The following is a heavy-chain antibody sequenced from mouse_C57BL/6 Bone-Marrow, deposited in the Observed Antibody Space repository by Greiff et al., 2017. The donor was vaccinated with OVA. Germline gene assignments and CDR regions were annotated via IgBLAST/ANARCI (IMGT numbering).Heavy chain of an antibody. J-gene: IGHJ2*01. V-gene: IGHV1-26*01. CDR3: ALYSNYDY. D-gene: IGHD2-5*01. Sequence: KQSHGKSLEWIGDINPNNGGTSYNQKFKGKATLTVDKSSSTAYMELRSLTSEDSAVYYCALYSNYDYWGQGTTLTVSS. CDR2: INPNNGGT.